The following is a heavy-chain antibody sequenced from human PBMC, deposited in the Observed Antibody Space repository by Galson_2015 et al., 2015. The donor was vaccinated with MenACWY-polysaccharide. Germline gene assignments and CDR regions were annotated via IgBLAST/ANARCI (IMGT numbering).Heavy chain of an antibody. CDR1: GFTFDDYA. CDR2: ISWNSGSI. D-gene: IGHD4-17*01. J-gene: IGHJ6*02. CDR3: AKDRDYGDSNGMDV. V-gene: IGHV3-9*01. Sequence: SLRLSCAASGFTFDDYAMHWVRQAPGKGLEWVSGISWNSGSIGYADSVKGRFTISRDNAKNSLYLQMNSLRAEDTALYYCAKDRDYGDSNGMDVWGQGTTVTVSS.